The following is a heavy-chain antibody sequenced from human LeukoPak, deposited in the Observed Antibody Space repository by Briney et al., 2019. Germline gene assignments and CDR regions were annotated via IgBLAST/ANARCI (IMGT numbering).Heavy chain of an antibody. J-gene: IGHJ4*02. CDR1: GGSFSGYY. Sequence: SETLSLTCAVYGGSFSGYYWSWIRQPPGKGLEWIGEINHSGSTNYNPSLKSRVTISVDTSKNQFSLKLSSVTAADTAVYYCARGWDGYIDYWGQGTLVTVSS. CDR3: ARGWDGYIDY. D-gene: IGHD1-26*01. CDR2: INHSGST. V-gene: IGHV4-34*01.